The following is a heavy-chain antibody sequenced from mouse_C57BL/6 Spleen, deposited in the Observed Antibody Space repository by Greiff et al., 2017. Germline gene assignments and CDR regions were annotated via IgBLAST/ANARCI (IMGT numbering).Heavy chain of an antibody. J-gene: IGHJ2*01. D-gene: IGHD2-3*01. CDR2: IRNKANGYTT. Sequence: EVKLVESGGGLVQPGGSLSLSCAASGFTFTDYYMSWVRQPPGQALEWLGFIRNKANGYTTEYSASVKGRFTISRDNSQSILYLQMNARRAEDSATDYCARYDDGYPFDYWGQGTTLTVSS. V-gene: IGHV7-3*01. CDR1: GFTFTDYY. CDR3: ARYDDGYPFDY.